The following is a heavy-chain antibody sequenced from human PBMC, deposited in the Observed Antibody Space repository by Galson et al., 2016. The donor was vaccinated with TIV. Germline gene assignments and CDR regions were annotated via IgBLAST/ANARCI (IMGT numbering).Heavy chain of an antibody. J-gene: IGHJ4*02. V-gene: IGHV3-20*01. CDR2: INWNGGST. Sequence: SLRLSCAASGFTFDDHGMNWVRQAPGKGLEWVSGINWNGGSTGYADSVKGRFTISRDNAKNSLYLQMNSLRAEDTALYHCARLRSCGGDCYYFDYWGQGTLVTVSS. D-gene: IGHD2-21*02. CDR1: GFTFDDHG. CDR3: ARLRSCGGDCYYFDY.